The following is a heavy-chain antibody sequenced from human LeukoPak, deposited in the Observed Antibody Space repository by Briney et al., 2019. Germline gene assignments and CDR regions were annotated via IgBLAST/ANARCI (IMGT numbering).Heavy chain of an antibody. CDR2: IAGSGGGT. CDR3: AKRGVVIRVFLVGFHKEAYYFAS. D-gene: IGHD3-10*01. Sequence: GGALRLSCAVSGITLSNYGMSWVRQAPGKGLEWVAGIAGSGGGTNYADSVKGRFTISRDNPKNTLYLQMNSLRADDTAVYFCAKRGVVIRVFLVGFHKEAYYFASWGQGALVTVSS. J-gene: IGHJ4*02. CDR1: GITLSNYG. V-gene: IGHV3-23*01.